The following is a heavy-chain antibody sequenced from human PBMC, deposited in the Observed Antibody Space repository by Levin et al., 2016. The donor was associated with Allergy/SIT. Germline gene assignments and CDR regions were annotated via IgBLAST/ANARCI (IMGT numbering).Heavy chain of an antibody. CDR1: GFTFSTYD. D-gene: IGHD3-22*01. Sequence: GESLKISCAASGFTFSTYDMHWVRQPTGKPLEWVSGIGTAGDTYYPGSVKGRFTISRENAKNFLYLQLHSVTAGDTAVYYCARAGYYDSSGYPIIWGTDSWGQGTLVTVSS. J-gene: IGHJ4*02. CDR2: IGTAGDT. CDR3: ARAGYYDSSGYPIIWGTDS. V-gene: IGHV3-13*01.